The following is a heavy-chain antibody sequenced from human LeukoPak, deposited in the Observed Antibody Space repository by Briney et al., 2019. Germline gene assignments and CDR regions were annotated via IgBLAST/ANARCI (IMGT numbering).Heavy chain of an antibody. CDR2: IYSGGST. D-gene: IGHD3-22*01. CDR1: GFTVSSNY. V-gene: IGHV3-66*01. J-gene: IGHJ6*02. Sequence: GGSLRLSCAASGFTVSSNYMSWVRQAPGKGLEWVSVIYSGGSTYYADSVKGRFTISRDNSKNTLYLQMNNLRAEDTAVYYCARGGYYDSSGYPPAAYYYYGMDVWGQGTTVTVSS. CDR3: ARGGYYDSSGYPPAAYYYYGMDV.